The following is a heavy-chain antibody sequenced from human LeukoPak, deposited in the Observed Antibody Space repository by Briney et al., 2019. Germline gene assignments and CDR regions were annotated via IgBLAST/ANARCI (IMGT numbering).Heavy chain of an antibody. CDR2: IYYTGST. J-gene: IGHJ4*02. D-gene: IGHD6-19*01. V-gene: IGHV4-59*01. CDR1: GGSISSYY. Sequence: PSETLSLTCTVSGGSISSYYWSWIRQPPGKGLEWIGYIYYTGSTNYNPSLKSRVTISVDTSKNQFSLKLSSVTAADTAVYYCARAFSSDWYPYSIGGLWFDYWGQGTLVTVSS. CDR3: ARAFSSDWYPYSIGGLWFDY.